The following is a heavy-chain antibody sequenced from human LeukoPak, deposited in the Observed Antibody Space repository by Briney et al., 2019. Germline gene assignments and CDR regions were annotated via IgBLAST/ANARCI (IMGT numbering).Heavy chain of an antibody. D-gene: IGHD3-22*01. J-gene: IGHJ4*02. CDR3: ARRIYYYDSSGSNELLDY. Sequence: SETLSLTCTVSGGSISSSSYYWGWIRQPPGKGLEWFGSIYYSGSTYYNPSLKSRVTISVDTSKNQFSLKLSSVTAADTAVYYCARRIYYYDSSGSNELLDYWGQGTLVTVSS. V-gene: IGHV4-39*01. CDR2: IYYSGST. CDR1: GGSISSSSYY.